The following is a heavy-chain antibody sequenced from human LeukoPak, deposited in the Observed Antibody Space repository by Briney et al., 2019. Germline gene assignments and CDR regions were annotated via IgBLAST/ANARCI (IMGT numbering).Heavy chain of an antibody. CDR2: IYYSGST. V-gene: IGHV4-59*01. CDR1: GGSISSYY. Sequence: SETLSLTCTVSGGSISSYYWSWIRQPPGKGLKWFGYIYYSGSTNYNPSLKSRVTISVDTSKNQFSLKLSSVTAADTAVYYCARGPCSSTSCYTGFDPWGQGTLVTVSS. D-gene: IGHD2-2*02. CDR3: ARGPCSSTSCYTGFDP. J-gene: IGHJ5*02.